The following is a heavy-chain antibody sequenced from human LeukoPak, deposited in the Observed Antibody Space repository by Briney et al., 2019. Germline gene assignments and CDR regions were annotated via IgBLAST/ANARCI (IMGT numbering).Heavy chain of an antibody. CDR1: GGTFSSYA. D-gene: IGHD5-12*01. V-gene: IGHV1-69*04. CDR2: IIPILGIA. J-gene: IGHJ4*02. Sequence: SVKVSCKASGGTFSSYAISWVRQAPGQGLEWMGRIIPILGIANYAQKFQGRVTITADESTSTAYMELSSLRSEDTAVYYCARDIGYSGYDTFDYWGQGTLVTVSS. CDR3: ARDIGYSGYDTFDY.